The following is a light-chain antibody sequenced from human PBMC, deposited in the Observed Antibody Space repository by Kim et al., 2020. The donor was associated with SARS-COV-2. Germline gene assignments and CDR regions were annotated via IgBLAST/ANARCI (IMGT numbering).Light chain of an antibody. CDR3: QQYDNLPLT. V-gene: IGKV1-33*01. J-gene: IGKJ4*01. CDR1: QDISNY. CDR2: DAS. Sequence: DIQMTQSPSSLSASVGDRVTITCQASQDISNYLNWYQQKPGKAPKLLIYDASKLETGVPSRFSGSRSGTDFTFTISSLQPEDIGTYYCQQYDNLPLTFGGGTKVDIK.